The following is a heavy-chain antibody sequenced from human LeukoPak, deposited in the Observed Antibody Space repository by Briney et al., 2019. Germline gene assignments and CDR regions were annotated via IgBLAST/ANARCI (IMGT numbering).Heavy chain of an antibody. CDR3: ASLPDYGDYPGIDY. Sequence: GGSLRLSCAASGFTFSSYSMNWVRQAPGKGLEWVSYISSSSSTIYYADSVKGRFTISRDNAKNSLYLQMNSLRAEDTAVYYCASLPDYGDYPGIDYWGQGTLVTVSS. CDR1: GFTFSSYS. V-gene: IGHV3-48*04. J-gene: IGHJ4*02. D-gene: IGHD4-17*01. CDR2: ISSSSSTI.